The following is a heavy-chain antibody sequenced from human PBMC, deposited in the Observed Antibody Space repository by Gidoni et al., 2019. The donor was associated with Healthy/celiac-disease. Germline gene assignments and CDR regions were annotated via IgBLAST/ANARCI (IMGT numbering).Heavy chain of an antibody. V-gene: IGHV4-39*07. CDR2: IYYSGST. CDR1: GGSISSSSYY. D-gene: IGHD3-22*01. Sequence: QLQLQESGPGLVKPSETLSLTCTVSGGSISSSSYYWGWIRQPPGKGLEWIGSIYYSGSTYYNPSLKSRVTISVDTSKNQFSLKLSSVTAADTAVYYCARVGNYYDSSGYYYVPHPYYYYYGMDVWGQGTTVTVSS. CDR3: ARVGNYYDSSGYYYVPHPYYYYYGMDV. J-gene: IGHJ6*02.